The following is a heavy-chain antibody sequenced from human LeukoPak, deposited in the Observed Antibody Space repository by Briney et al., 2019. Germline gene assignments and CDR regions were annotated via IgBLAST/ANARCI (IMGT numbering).Heavy chain of an antibody. Sequence: PGGSLRLSCAASGFTVSSNYMSWVRQAPGKGLEWVSVIYSGGSTYYADSVKGRFTISRDNSKNTLYLQMNSLRAEDTAVYYCARVPGPYYYDSSGDAFDIWGQGTMVTVSS. D-gene: IGHD3-22*01. CDR3: ARVPGPYYYDSSGDAFDI. V-gene: IGHV3-53*01. J-gene: IGHJ3*02. CDR1: GFTVSSNY. CDR2: IYSGGST.